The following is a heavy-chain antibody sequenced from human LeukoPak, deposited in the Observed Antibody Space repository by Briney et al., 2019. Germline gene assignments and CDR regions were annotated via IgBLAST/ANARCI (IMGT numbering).Heavy chain of an antibody. CDR3: ARLESGSLLFDY. J-gene: IGHJ4*02. D-gene: IGHD1-26*01. CDR1: GFTFSSYA. CDR2: ISYDGSNK. Sequence: ERSLRLSCAASGFTFSSYAMHWVRQAPGKGLEWVAVISYDGSNKYYADSVKGRFTISRDNSKNTLYLQMNSLRAEDTAVYYCARLESGSLLFDYWGQGTLVTVSS. V-gene: IGHV3-30-3*01.